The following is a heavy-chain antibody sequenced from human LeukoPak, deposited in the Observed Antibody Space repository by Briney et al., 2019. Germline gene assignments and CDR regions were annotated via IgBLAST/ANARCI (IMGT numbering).Heavy chain of an antibody. CDR1: GFTFSSYS. J-gene: IGHJ4*02. CDR2: ISSSSSYI. CDR3: ARGGGKGSFDY. V-gene: IGHV3-21*01. Sequence: GGSLRLSCAASGFTFSSYSMNWVRQAPGKGLEWVSSISSSSSYIYYADSVKGRFTISRDNARNSLYLQMNSLRAEDTAVYYCARGGGKGSFDYWGQGTLVTVSS.